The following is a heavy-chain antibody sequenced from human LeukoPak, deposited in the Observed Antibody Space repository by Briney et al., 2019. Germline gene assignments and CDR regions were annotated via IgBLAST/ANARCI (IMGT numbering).Heavy chain of an antibody. CDR2: IHYRGRL. D-gene: IGHD5-24*01. CDR1: GRSLCGYY. CDR3: SRGTDAYKCWNS. J-gene: IGHJ4*02. Sequence: KLSETLPLTCSLYGRSLCGYYWNWTPQPPGKGLEWIGEIHYRGRLNYNPSLKSRVTITADTSNKHFSLKMNSVTAADTAVYYCSRGTDAYKCWNSWGQGTLVTVSS. V-gene: IGHV4-34*01.